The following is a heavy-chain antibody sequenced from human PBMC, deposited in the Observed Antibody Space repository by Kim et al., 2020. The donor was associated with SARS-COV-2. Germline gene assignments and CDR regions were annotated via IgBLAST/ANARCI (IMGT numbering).Heavy chain of an antibody. Sequence: SETLSLTCTVSGGSISSYYWSWIRQPPGKGLEWIGYIYYSGSTNYNPSLKSRVTISVDTSKNQFSLKLSSVTAADTAVYYCARYDFWSGYYDYWGQGTLVTVSS. V-gene: IGHV4-59*08. D-gene: IGHD3-3*01. CDR1: GGSISSYY. CDR3: ARYDFWSGYYDY. J-gene: IGHJ4*02. CDR2: IYYSGST.